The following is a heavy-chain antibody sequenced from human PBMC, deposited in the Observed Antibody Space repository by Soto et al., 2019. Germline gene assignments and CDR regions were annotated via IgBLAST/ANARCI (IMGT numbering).Heavy chain of an antibody. CDR2: FDPEDGET. Sequence: ASVKVSCKVSGYTLTELSMHWVRQAPGKGLEWMGGFDPEDGETIYAQKFQGRVTMTEDTSTDTAYMELSSLRSEDTAVYYCATVDYDILTGYSTRTYYFDYWGQGTLVTVSS. CDR1: GYTLTELS. CDR3: ATVDYDILTGYSTRTYYFDY. J-gene: IGHJ4*02. V-gene: IGHV1-24*01. D-gene: IGHD3-9*01.